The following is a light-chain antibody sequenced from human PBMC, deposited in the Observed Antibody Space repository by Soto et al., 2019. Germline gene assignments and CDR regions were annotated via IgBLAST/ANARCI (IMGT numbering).Light chain of an antibody. CDR2: DVS. J-gene: IGLJ1*01. CDR1: SSGVGGYNY. Sequence: QSALTQPASVSGSPRQSITISCTGTSSGVGGYNYVSWYQQHPVKAPKLMIYDVSNRPSEVSNRFSGLKSGNTASLTISGVQAEDEAEYYCRSYTSSSTLEVFGTGTKITV. CDR3: RSYTSSSTLEV. V-gene: IGLV2-14*01.